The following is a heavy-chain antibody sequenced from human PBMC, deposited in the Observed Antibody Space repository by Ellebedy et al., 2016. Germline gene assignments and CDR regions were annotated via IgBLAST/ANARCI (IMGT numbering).Heavy chain of an antibody. D-gene: IGHD2-2*01. CDR2: INHSGST. CDR1: GGSFSGYY. Sequence: SETLSLTXAVYGGSFSGYYWSWIRQPPGKGLEWIGEINHSGSTNYNPSLKSRVTISVDTSKNQFSLKLSSVTAADTAVYYCARGGFCSSTSCFDYYYMDVWGKGTTVTVSS. J-gene: IGHJ6*03. CDR3: ARGGFCSSTSCFDYYYMDV. V-gene: IGHV4-34*01.